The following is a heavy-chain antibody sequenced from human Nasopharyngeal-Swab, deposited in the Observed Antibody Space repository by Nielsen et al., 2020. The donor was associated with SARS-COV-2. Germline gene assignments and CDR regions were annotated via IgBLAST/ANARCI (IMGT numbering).Heavy chain of an antibody. CDR3: GRDRYYDSSGFDY. CDR2: IWYGGSEK. Sequence: SCKASGYTFTSYYMHWVRQAPGKGLEWVAVIWYGGSEKHYADSVRGRFTISRDNPKNTLYLQMNSLRAEDTAIYYCGRDRYYDSSGFDYWGQGTLVSVSS. D-gene: IGHD3-22*01. V-gene: IGHV3-33*01. J-gene: IGHJ4*02. CDR1: GYTFTSYY.